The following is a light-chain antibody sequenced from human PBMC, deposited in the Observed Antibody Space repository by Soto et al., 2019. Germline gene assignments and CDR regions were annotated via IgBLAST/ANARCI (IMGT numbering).Light chain of an antibody. J-gene: IGKJ1*01. CDR3: QQSYSTPRT. Sequence: DIQMTQSPSSLSASVGDRVTITCRASQSISNYLNWYQQKTGKAPKLLIYAASSVQSRVPSRFNDRGSGTHFTLTITSLQPDDCATSYCQQSYSTPRTFRQGNKVAIQ. CDR2: AAS. V-gene: IGKV1-39*01. CDR1: QSISNY.